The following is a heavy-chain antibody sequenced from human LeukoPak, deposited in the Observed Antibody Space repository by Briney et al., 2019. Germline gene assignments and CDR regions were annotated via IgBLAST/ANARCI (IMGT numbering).Heavy chain of an antibody. CDR3: AGAVGATNY. CDR2: IWYDGSNK. J-gene: IGHJ4*02. V-gene: IGHV3-33*01. D-gene: IGHD1-26*01. CDR1: GYTFSSYG. Sequence: PGGSLRLSRAASGYTFSSYGMHWVRQAPGKGLEWVAVIWYDGSNKYYADSVKGRFTISRDNSKNTLYLQMNSLRAEDTAVYYCAGAVGATNYWGQGTLVTVSS.